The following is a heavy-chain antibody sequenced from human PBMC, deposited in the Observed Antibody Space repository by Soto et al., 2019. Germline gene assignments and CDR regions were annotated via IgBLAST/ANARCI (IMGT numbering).Heavy chain of an antibody. CDR3: ARDDDNEANAFDY. CDR1: GFSFTRYG. J-gene: IGHJ4*02. Sequence: GGSLRLSCAASGFSFTRYGFHWVRQAPGKGLEWVAAIWHDGSKEYYVESVKGRFTVSRDNSKNTLDLQMNSLRAEDTAVYYCARDDDNEANAFDYWGPGTLVTVSS. D-gene: IGHD2-8*01. V-gene: IGHV3-33*01. CDR2: IWHDGSKE.